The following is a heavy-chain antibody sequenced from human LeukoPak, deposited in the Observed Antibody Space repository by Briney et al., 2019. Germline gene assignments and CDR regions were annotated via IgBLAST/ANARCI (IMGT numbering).Heavy chain of an antibody. CDR1: GGSISSHY. CDR2: IYYSGST. D-gene: IGHD5-18*01. CDR3: AKWRTRGGYNYGTGFDS. V-gene: IGHV4-59*11. Sequence: SETLSLTCTVSGGSISSHYWSWIRQPPGKGLEWIGYIYYSGSTNYNPSLKSRVTISVDTSKNQFSLKLSSVTAADTAVYYCAKWRTRGGYNYGTGFDSWGQGTLVTVSS. J-gene: IGHJ4*02.